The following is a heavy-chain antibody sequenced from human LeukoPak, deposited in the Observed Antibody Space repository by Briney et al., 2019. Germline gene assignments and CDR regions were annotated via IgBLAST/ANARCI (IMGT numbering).Heavy chain of an antibody. V-gene: IGHV4-59*01. D-gene: IGHD3-22*01. CDR3: ARRGYDSSGYYQDY. CDR1: GGSIGGYF. Sequence: SETLSLTCAVSGGSIGGYFWTWIRQPAGKGLEWIGYIYYSGSTNYNPSLKSRVTISVDTSKNQFSLNLTSVTAADTAVYYCARRGYDSSGYYQDYWGQGTLVTVSA. J-gene: IGHJ4*02. CDR2: IYYSGST.